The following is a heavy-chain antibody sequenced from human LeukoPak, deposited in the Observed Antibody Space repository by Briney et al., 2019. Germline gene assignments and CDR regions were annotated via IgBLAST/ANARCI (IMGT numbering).Heavy chain of an antibody. D-gene: IGHD3-10*02. V-gene: IGHV3-30*02. CDR2: IRYDGTQK. Sequence: GGSLRLSCSASGFNFSTYGMHWVRQAPGKGLEWVAFIRYDGTQKYYGDSVKGRFTISRDNAKNSLYLQMNSLRAEDTAVYYCAELGITMIGGVWGKGTTVTISS. CDR1: GFNFSTYG. J-gene: IGHJ6*04. CDR3: AELGITMIGGV.